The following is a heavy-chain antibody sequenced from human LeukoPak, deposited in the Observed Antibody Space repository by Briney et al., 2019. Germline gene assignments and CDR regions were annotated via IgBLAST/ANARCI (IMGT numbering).Heavy chain of an antibody. V-gene: IGHV3-48*02. D-gene: IGHD5-18*01. Sequence: PGGSLRLSCGASGFTFSSYSMNWVRQALGKGLEWVSYISRGSSTIYYTDSVRGRFTISRDNAKNSLYLQMNSLRDEDTAVYYCARDASSGYGYFDYWGQGTLVTVSS. J-gene: IGHJ4*02. CDR1: GFTFSSYS. CDR2: ISRGSSTI. CDR3: ARDASSGYGYFDY.